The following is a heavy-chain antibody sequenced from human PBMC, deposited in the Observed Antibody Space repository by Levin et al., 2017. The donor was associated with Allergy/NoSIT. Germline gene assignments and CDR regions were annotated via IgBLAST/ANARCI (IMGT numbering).Heavy chain of an antibody. CDR2: INPSGGST. CDR3: ARNRDSGLDY. Sequence: ASVKVSCKASGYTFTNYYIHWVRQAPGQGLEWMGFINPSGGSTSYAQKFQGRVTMARDTSTSTVYMELSSLRSEDTAVYFCARNRDSGLDYWGQGTLVTVSS. CDR1: GYTFTNYY. D-gene: IGHD1-14*01. J-gene: IGHJ4*02. V-gene: IGHV1-46*01.